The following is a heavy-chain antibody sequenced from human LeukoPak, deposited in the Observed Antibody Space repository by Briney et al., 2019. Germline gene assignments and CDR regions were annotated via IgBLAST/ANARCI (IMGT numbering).Heavy chain of an antibody. D-gene: IGHD4-11*01. CDR3: ATVNSNCESHNFDH. CDR2: VDPEDGET. J-gene: IGHJ4*02. V-gene: IGHV1-69-2*01. CDR1: GYTFTDYY. Sequence: ASVKVSCKVSGYTFTDYYMHWVQQAPGKGLEWMGLVDPEDGETIYAEKFQGRVTITADTSTDTAYMELSSLRSEDTAVYYCATVNSNCESHNFDHWGQGTLVTVSP.